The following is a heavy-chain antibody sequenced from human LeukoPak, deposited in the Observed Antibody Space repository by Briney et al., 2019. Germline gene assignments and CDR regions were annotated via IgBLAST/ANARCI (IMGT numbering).Heavy chain of an antibody. D-gene: IGHD5-12*01. J-gene: IGHJ6*02. CDR3: ASPTKQDTVADQYSGSIRHYYGMAV. V-gene: IGHV1-8*01. CDR2: MHPNSGNT. Sequence: GAPVKPSYNASEPTYSTYEAMLGRQAPGLRLGWRRGMHPNSGNTVSKQKFQGRVTMTRDTSISTAYMELSNLRSEDTAVYYCASPTKQDTVADQYSGSIRHYYGMAVWGQGTTVTVSS. CDR1: EPTYSTYE.